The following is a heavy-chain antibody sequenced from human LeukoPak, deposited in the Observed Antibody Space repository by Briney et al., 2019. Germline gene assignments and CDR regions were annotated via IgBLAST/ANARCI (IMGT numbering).Heavy chain of an antibody. J-gene: IGHJ4*02. V-gene: IGHV4-59*01. Sequence: SETLSLTCTVSGDSISSYYWSWIRQPPGKGLEWIGYIYYSGSTKYNPSLKSRVTISVDTSKNQFSLMLSSVTAADTAVYYCARAGSSWSTGYYFDYWGQGTLVTVSS. D-gene: IGHD6-13*01. CDR3: ARAGSSWSTGYYFDY. CDR1: GDSISSYY. CDR2: IYYSGST.